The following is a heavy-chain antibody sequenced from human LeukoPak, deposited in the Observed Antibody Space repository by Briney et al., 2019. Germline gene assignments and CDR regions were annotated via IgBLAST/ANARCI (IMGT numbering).Heavy chain of an antibody. CDR1: GFTFHHYA. CDR3: AKDKAPLYSGYDWDLDF. D-gene: IGHD5-12*01. CDR2: ISWNSASI. Sequence: PGGSLRLSCAASGFTFHHYAIHWVRQVPGKGLEWGSGISWNSASIGYADSVKGRFTISRDNAKNSVYLQMNSLRAEDTALYYCAKDKAPLYSGYDWDLDFWGQGTLVTVSS. V-gene: IGHV3-9*01. J-gene: IGHJ4*02.